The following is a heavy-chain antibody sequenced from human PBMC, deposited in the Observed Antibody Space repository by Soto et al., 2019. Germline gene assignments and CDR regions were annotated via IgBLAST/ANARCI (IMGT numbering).Heavy chain of an antibody. D-gene: IGHD2-15*01. Sequence: PGGSLRLSCAASGFTFSSYGMHWVRQAPGKGLEWVAVISYDGSNKYYADSVKGRFTISRDNSKNTLYLQMNSLRAEDTAVYYCAKDHEDIVVVVAAYSGLDYWGQGTLVTVSS. CDR2: ISYDGSNK. V-gene: IGHV3-30*18. CDR3: AKDHEDIVVVVAAYSGLDY. CDR1: GFTFSSYG. J-gene: IGHJ4*02.